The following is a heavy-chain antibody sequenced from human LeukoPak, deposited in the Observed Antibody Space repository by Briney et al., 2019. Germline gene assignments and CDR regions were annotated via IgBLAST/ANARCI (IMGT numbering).Heavy chain of an antibody. D-gene: IGHD2-15*01. CDR3: AKGVVAATNAAYYGMDV. V-gene: IGHV3-23*01. J-gene: IGHJ6*02. Sequence: GGSLRLSCAVSGITLSNYGMSWVRQAPGKGLEWVAGISGSGGSTNYADSVKGRFSISRDNPKNTLYLQMNSLRPEDTAVYYCAKGVVAATNAAYYGMDVWGQGTTVTVSS. CDR1: GITLSNYG. CDR2: ISGSGGST.